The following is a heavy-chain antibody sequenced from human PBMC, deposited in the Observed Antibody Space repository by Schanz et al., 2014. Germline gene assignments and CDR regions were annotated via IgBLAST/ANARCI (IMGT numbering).Heavy chain of an antibody. Sequence: EVQLLESGGGLVQPGGSLRLSCASSGFSFTTYAMSWVRQAPGKGLEWVSSISSGGGSTYYADSVKGRFTISRDNSKNTLYLQMKSLRAEDTAVYYCAKVRYSSGWRGDYFDEWGQGTLXTVAS. CDR1: GFSFTTYA. D-gene: IGHD6-25*01. CDR3: AKVRYSSGWRGDYFDE. V-gene: IGHV3-23*01. J-gene: IGHJ4*02. CDR2: ISSGGGST.